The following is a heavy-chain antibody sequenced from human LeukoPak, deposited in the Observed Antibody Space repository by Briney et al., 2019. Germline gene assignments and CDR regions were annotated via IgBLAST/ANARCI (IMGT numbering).Heavy chain of an antibody. CDR2: IKQDGSEK. CDR1: GFTFSSYW. Sequence: GGSLRLSCAAFGFTFSSYWMSWVRQAPGKGLEWVANIKQDGSEKYYVDSVKGRFTISRDNAKNSLYLQMNSLRAEDTAVYYCAGRHDYGGPFDYWGQGTLVTVSS. V-gene: IGHV3-7*01. D-gene: IGHD4-23*01. J-gene: IGHJ4*02. CDR3: AGRHDYGGPFDY.